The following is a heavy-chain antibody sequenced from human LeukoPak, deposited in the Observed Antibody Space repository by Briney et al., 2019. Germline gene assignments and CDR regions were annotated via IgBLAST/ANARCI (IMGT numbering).Heavy chain of an antibody. J-gene: IGHJ4*02. CDR1: GYTFTGYY. V-gene: IGHV1-2*02. CDR2: INPNSGGT. D-gene: IGHD3-3*01. CDR3: ARARYDFWSGYYLDY. Sequence: ASVKVSCKASGYTFTGYYMHWVRQAPGQGLEWMGWINPNSGGTNYAQKFQGRVTMTRDTSISTAYIELSRLRSDDTAVYYCARARYDFWSGYYLDYWGQGTLVTVSS.